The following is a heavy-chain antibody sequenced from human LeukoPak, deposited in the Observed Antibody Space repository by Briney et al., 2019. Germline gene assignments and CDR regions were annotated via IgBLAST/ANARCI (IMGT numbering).Heavy chain of an antibody. CDR2: ISAYNGNT. D-gene: IGHD2-2*01. CDR3: ARRGYIVPAGGYYIDV. Sequence: ASVKVSCKASGYTFRNYGISWVRQAPGQGLEWMGWISAYNGNTNYAQKLQGRITRTTDTSTSTAYMELRSLRSDDTAVYYCARRGYIVPAGGYYIDVWGKGTTVTVSS. CDR1: GYTFRNYG. V-gene: IGHV1-18*01. J-gene: IGHJ6*03.